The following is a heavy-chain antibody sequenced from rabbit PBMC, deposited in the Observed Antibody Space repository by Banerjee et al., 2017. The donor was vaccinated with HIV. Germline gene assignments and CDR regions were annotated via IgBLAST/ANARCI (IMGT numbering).Heavy chain of an antibody. CDR1: GFSFSSSYW. CDR2: IYTGSGSA. D-gene: IGHD7-1*01. Sequence: QEQLVESGGDLVKPEGSLTLTCTASGFSFSSSYWICWVRQAPGKGLEWIGCIYTGSGSAYYASWAKGRFTISKTSSTTVTLQMTSLTAADTATYFCARDISGNGIWIFDLWGPGTLVTVS. V-gene: IGHV1S45*01. CDR3: ARDISGNGIWIFDL. J-gene: IGHJ4*01.